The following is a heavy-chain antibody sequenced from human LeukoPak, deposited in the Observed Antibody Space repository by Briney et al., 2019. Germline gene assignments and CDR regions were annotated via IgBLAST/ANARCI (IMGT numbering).Heavy chain of an antibody. V-gene: IGHV3-23*01. CDR2: ISGSGGST. J-gene: IGHJ4*02. CDR3: ASAYDSSGFDPEHYFDY. Sequence: GGSLRLSCAASGFTFSSYAMSWVRQAPGKGLEWVSAISGSGGSTYYADSVKGRFTISRDNAKNSLYLQMNSLRAEDTAVYYCASAYDSSGFDPEHYFDYWGQGTLVTVSS. CDR1: GFTFSSYA. D-gene: IGHD3-22*01.